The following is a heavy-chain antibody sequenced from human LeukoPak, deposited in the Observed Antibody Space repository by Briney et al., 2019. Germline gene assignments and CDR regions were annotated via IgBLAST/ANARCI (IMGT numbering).Heavy chain of an antibody. V-gene: IGHV3-9*01. D-gene: IGHD3-16*01. Sequence: PGGSLRLSCAASGFTFSNYAMSWVRQAPGKGLEWVSGISWNSGSIGYADSVKGRFTISRDNAKNSLYLQMNSLRAEDTALYYCAKGRRFDYYYGMDVWGQGTTVTVSS. J-gene: IGHJ6*02. CDR2: ISWNSGSI. CDR3: AKGRRFDYYYGMDV. CDR1: GFTFSNYA.